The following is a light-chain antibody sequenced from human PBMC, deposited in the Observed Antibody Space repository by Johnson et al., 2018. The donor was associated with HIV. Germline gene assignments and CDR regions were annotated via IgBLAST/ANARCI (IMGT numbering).Light chain of an antibody. Sequence: QSVLTQPPSVSAAPGQKVTISCSGSSSNIGNNYVSWYQQLPGTAPKLLIYDNNKRPSGIPDRFSGSKSGTSATLGITGLQTWDEADYYCGTWDSSLSAFVFGTGPKVTVL. V-gene: IGLV1-51*01. CDR2: DNN. CDR1: SSNIGNNY. CDR3: GTWDSSLSAFV. J-gene: IGLJ1*01.